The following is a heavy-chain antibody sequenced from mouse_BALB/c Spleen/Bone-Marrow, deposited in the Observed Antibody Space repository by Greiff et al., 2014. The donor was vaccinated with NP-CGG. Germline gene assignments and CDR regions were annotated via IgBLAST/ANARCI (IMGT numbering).Heavy chain of an antibody. Sequence: VQLQQSGPELVKPGASVRIPCKASGYTFTSYYIHWVKQRPGQGLEWIGWIYPGNVNTKYNEKFKGKATLTADKSSSTAYMQLSSLTSEDSAVYFCARDYYGSSSFAYWGQGTLVTVSA. CDR1: GYTFTSYY. J-gene: IGHJ3*01. CDR3: ARDYYGSSSFAY. CDR2: IYPGNVNT. V-gene: IGHV1S56*01. D-gene: IGHD1-1*01.